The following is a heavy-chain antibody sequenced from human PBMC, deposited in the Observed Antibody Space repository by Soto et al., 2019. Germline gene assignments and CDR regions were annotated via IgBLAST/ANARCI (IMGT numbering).Heavy chain of an antibody. CDR1: GFTFSIYA. J-gene: IGHJ4*02. Sequence: PGGSLSLSCAASGFTFSIYAMSWVRQAPGKGLEWVSAISGSGGSTYYADSVKGRFTISRDNSKNTLYLQMNSLRAEDTAVYYCAKDSGGYNYGYFDYWGQGTLVTVSS. CDR3: AKDSGGYNYGYFDY. D-gene: IGHD5-18*01. CDR2: ISGSGGST. V-gene: IGHV3-23*01.